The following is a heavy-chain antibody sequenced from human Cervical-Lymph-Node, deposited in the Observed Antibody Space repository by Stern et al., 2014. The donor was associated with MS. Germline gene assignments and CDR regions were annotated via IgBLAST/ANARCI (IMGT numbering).Heavy chain of an antibody. V-gene: IGHV1-8*01. Sequence: QVQLGQSGAEVKKPGASVKVSCKASGYTFTSYDINWVRQATGQGLEWMGWMTPNSGNTGYAQKFQGRLTMTKNPSINTAYMELSSLRSEDTAVYYCARGEYCSGGVCYYDYWGQGTLVTVSS. CDR1: GYTFTSYD. CDR2: MTPNSGNT. CDR3: ARGEYCSGGVCYYDY. D-gene: IGHD2-15*01. J-gene: IGHJ4*02.